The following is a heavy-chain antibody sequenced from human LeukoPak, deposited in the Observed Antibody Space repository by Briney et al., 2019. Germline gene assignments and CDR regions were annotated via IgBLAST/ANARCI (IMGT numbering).Heavy chain of an antibody. J-gene: IGHJ4*02. CDR2: LHPGDSDT. CDR1: GYSFTTHW. V-gene: IGHV5-51*01. Sequence: GESLKISCKASGYSFTTHWIGWVRQVPGKGLEWMGILHPGDSDTRYSPSFQGQVTISADKSISTAYLQWSSLKASDTAMYYCARRSDSDYWGQGTLVTVSS. CDR3: ARRSDSDY.